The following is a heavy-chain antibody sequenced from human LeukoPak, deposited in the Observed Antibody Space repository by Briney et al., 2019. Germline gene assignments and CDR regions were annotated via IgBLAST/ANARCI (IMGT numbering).Heavy chain of an antibody. J-gene: IGHJ4*02. CDR3: ARSPIVVVPAAIHPHFDY. CDR1: GGSISSQY. Sequence: SETLSLTCTVSGGSISSQYWSWIRQPPGKGLEWIGYIYYSGSTNYNPSLKSRVTISVDTSKNQFSLKLNSVTAADTAVYYCARSPIVVVPAAIHPHFDYWGQGTLVTVSS. V-gene: IGHV4-59*11. D-gene: IGHD2-2*02. CDR2: IYYSGST.